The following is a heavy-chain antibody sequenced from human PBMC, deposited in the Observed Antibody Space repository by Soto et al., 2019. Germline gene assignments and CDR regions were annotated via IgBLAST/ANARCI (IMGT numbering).Heavy chain of an antibody. V-gene: IGHV5-51*01. CDR3: ARKDKSGYFNWFDP. Sequence: GESLKISCRTSGYRFTSYWIAWVRQMPGKGLEWMGIIFPSDSDTRYSPSFQGQVTISADRSTSTVFLQWASLKASDTAVYFCARKDKSGYFNWFDPWGQGTLVSVSS. D-gene: IGHD3-22*01. CDR2: IFPSDSDT. J-gene: IGHJ5*02. CDR1: GYRFTSYW.